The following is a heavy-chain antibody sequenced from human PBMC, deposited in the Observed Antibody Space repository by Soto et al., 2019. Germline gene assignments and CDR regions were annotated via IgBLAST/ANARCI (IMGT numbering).Heavy chain of an antibody. CDR3: ARDFTYGSGSYLYYYGMDL. J-gene: IGHJ6*02. V-gene: IGHV3-66*01. D-gene: IGHD3-10*01. Sequence: GGSLRLSCAASGFTVSSNYMSWGRQAPGKGLEWVSVIYSGGSTYYADSVKGRFTISRDNSKNTLYLQMNSLRAEDTAVYYCARDFTYGSGSYLYYYGMDLWGQGTTVTVSS. CDR2: IYSGGST. CDR1: GFTVSSNY.